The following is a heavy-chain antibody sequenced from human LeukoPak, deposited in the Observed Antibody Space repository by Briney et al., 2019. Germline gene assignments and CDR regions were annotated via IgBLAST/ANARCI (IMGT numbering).Heavy chain of an antibody. CDR2: INHSGST. Sequence: PSETLSLTCAVYGGSSSGYYWSWIRQPPGKGLEWIGEINHSGSTNYNPSLKSRVTISVDTSNNQFSLKLSSVTAADTAVYYCARRGKGGILYGGQGTLVTVSS. CDR3: ARRGKGGILY. CDR1: GGSSSGYY. V-gene: IGHV4-34*01. J-gene: IGHJ4*02. D-gene: IGHD3-16*01.